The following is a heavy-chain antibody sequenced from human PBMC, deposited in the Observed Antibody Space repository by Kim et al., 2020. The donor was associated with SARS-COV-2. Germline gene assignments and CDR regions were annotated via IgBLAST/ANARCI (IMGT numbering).Heavy chain of an antibody. CDR2: ISHTGNN. Sequence: SETLSLTCTVSGSSIGIGYYWAWIRQPPGRGLEWIGSISHTGNNYSNPSLQSRISISVDTSKRQFSLNVTSVTAADTAVYSCARMEASGWFNFDVWGQG. CDR3: ARMEASGWFNFDV. D-gene: IGHD6-13*01. J-gene: IGHJ3*01. V-gene: IGHV4-38-2*02. CDR1: GSSIGIGYY.